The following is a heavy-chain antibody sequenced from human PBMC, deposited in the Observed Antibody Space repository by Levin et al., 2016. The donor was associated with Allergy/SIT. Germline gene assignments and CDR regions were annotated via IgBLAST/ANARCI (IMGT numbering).Heavy chain of an antibody. D-gene: IGHD2-2*01. CDR2: ISSSSSYI. V-gene: IGHV3-21*01. CDR3: ARIPIPYCSSTSCHWFDP. J-gene: IGHJ5*02. Sequence: GESLKISCAASGFTFSSYSMNWVRQAPGKGLEWVSSISSSSSYIYYADSVKGRFTISRDNAKNSLYLQMNSLRAEDTAVYYCARIPIPYCSSTSCHWFDPWGQGTLVTVSS. CDR1: GFTFSSYS.